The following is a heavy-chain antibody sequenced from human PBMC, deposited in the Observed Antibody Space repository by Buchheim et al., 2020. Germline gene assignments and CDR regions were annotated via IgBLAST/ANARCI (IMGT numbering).Heavy chain of an antibody. V-gene: IGHV1-69*12. CDR2: IIPIFGTA. D-gene: IGHD2-15*01. CDR3: AREGQLERCSGGSCYSGDWFDP. J-gene: IGHJ5*02. CDR1: GGTFSSYA. Sequence: QVQLVQSGAEVKKPGSSVKVSCKASGGTFSSYAISWVRQAPGQGLEWMGGIIPIFGTANYAQKFQGRVPITADESTSTAYLELSSLRSEDTAVYYCAREGQLERCSGGSCYSGDWFDPWGQGTL.